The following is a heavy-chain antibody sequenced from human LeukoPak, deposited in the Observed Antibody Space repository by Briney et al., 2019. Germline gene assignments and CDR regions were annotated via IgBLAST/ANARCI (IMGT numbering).Heavy chain of an antibody. J-gene: IGHJ4*02. CDR1: GGTFISYT. D-gene: IGHD2-21*02. V-gene: IGHV1-69*02. CDR2: IIPILGIA. CDR3: ATESYCGGDCYLNLDY. Sequence: ASVKVSCKASGGTFISYTITWARQAPGQGLEWMGRIIPILGIANYAQKFQGRVTITADKSTSTAYMELSRLRSEDTAVYYCATESYCGGDCYLNLDYWGQGTLVTVSS.